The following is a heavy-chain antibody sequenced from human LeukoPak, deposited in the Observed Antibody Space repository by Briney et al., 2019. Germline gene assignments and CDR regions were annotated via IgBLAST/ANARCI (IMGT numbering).Heavy chain of an antibody. CDR3: AKVRFGGYWYFDF. D-gene: IGHD4-23*01. J-gene: IGHJ2*01. CDR2: ISGSGGST. Sequence: PGGSLRLSCAASGFTFSSYGMSWVRQAPGKGLEWVSAISGSGGSTYYADSVKGRFTISRDNSKNTLYLQMNSLRAEDTAVYYCAKVRFGGYWYFDFWGRGTLVTVSS. V-gene: IGHV3-23*01. CDR1: GFTFSSYG.